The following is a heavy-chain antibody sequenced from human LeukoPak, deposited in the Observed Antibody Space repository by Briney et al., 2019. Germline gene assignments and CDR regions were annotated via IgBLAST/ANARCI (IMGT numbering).Heavy chain of an antibody. D-gene: IGHD2-2*01. CDR3: ARVVPAATYYYYYGMDV. CDR2: IYHSGST. CDR1: GGSISSSNR. V-gene: IGHV4-4*02. Sequence: SETLSLTCAVPGGSISSSNRWSGVRPPPGKGLEWSGEIYHSGSTNYNPSLKSRVTISVDKSKNQFSLKLSSVTAADTAVYYCARVVPAATYYYYYGMDVWGKGTTVTVSS. J-gene: IGHJ6*04.